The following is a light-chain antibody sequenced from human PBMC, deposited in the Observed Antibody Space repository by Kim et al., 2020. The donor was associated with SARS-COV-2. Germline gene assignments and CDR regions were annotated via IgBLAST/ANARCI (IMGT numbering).Light chain of an antibody. CDR1: QNIGFN. V-gene: IGKV3-15*01. J-gene: IGKJ2*01. CDR2: GAT. Sequence: LPVSPGEPATLSCRASQNIGFNLAWYQQKPGQAPRLLIHGATTRATGIPGRFSGSGSGTEFTLTINILQSEDFAVYHCQQYNNLYTFGQGTKLEI. CDR3: QQYNNLYT.